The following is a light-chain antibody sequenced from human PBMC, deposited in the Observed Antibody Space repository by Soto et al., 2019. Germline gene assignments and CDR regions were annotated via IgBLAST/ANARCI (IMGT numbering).Light chain of an antibody. CDR1: QSVSSS. J-gene: IGKJ5*01. CDR3: QQRSNWPIT. CDR2: DAS. V-gene: IGKV3-11*01. Sequence: EIVLTQSPATLSLSPGERATLSCRASQSVSSSLAWYQHKPGQAPRLLIFDASNRATGIPVRFSGSGSGTDFTLTISSLEPEDFAIYYCQQRSNWPITFGQGTRLQIK.